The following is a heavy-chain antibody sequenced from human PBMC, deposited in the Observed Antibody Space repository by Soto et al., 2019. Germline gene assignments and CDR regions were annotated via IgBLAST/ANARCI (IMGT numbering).Heavy chain of an antibody. Sequence: QVQLVQSGAEVKKPGASVKVSCKASGYTFTSYYMHWVRQAPGQGLEWMGIINPSGGSTSYAQKFQGTVTMTRDTSTSTGYMELRSLRSEDTAVYYCARDRRAVAGTPSSYTFDYWGQGTLVTVSS. CDR3: ARDRRAVAGTPSSYTFDY. CDR2: INPSGGST. J-gene: IGHJ4*02. D-gene: IGHD6-19*01. CDR1: GYTFTSYY. V-gene: IGHV1-46*01.